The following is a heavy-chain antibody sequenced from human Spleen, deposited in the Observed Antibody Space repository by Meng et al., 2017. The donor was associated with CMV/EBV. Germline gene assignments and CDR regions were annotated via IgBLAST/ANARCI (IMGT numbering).Heavy chain of an antibody. D-gene: IGHD3-22*01. Sequence: SLKISCAASGFRFDDSAMHWVRQAPGKGLEWVSSISWNSGSIGYADSVRGRFTISRDNAKNSLYLQMNSLRAEDTALYYCAKDSGAYDSSGYLHYFDYWGQGTLVTVSS. V-gene: IGHV3-9*01. CDR3: AKDSGAYDSSGYLHYFDY. J-gene: IGHJ4*02. CDR2: ISWNSGSI. CDR1: GFRFDDSA.